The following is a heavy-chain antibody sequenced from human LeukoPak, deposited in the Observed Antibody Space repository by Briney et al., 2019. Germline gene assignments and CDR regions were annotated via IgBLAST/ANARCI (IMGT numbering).Heavy chain of an antibody. CDR3: ARERPLGSSSWYVIDY. J-gene: IGHJ4*02. V-gene: IGHV4-4*02. Sequence: SETLSLTCAVSGGSFSSSNWWSWVRQPPGKGLEWIGEIYHSGSTNYNPSLKSRVTISVDKSKNQFSLKLSSVTAADTAVYYCARERPLGSSSWYVIDYWGQGTLVTVSS. CDR1: GGSFSSSNW. D-gene: IGHD6-13*01. CDR2: IYHSGST.